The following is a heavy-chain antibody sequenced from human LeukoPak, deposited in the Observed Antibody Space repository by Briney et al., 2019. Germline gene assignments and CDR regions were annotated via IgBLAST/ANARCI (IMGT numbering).Heavy chain of an antibody. CDR2: INPNSGGT. CDR1: GYTFTGYY. D-gene: IGHD2-2*01. J-gene: IGHJ5*02. Sequence: VASVKVSCKASGYTFTGYYMHWVRQAPGQGLEWMGWINPNSGGTNYAQKFQGRVTLTRDTSISTAYMELSRLRSDDTAVYYCARAEDIVVVPAALEFDPWGQGTLVTVSS. V-gene: IGHV1-2*02. CDR3: ARAEDIVVVPAALEFDP.